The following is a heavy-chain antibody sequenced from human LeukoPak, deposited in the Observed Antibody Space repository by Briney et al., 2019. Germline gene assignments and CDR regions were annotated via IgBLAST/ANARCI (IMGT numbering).Heavy chain of an antibody. D-gene: IGHD3-22*01. CDR3: ARDRGAQYYYDSSGYYPFDY. Sequence: SETLSLTCTVSGGSISSYYWSLIRQPAGKGLEWIGRIYTSGSTNYNPSLKSRVTMSVDTSKNQFSLKLSSVTAADTAVYYCARDRGAQYYYDSSGYYPFDYWGQGTLVTVSS. CDR1: GGSISSYY. CDR2: IYTSGST. J-gene: IGHJ4*02. V-gene: IGHV4-4*07.